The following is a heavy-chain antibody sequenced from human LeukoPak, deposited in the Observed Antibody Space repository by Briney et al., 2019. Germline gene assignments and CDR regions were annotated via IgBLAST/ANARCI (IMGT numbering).Heavy chain of an antibody. J-gene: IGHJ4*02. CDR1: GYSINSGYY. Sequence: SETLSLTCTVSGYSINSGYYWVWIRQPPGKGLEWIGSIYRSGSTNYNPSLKSRVTISVDTSKNQFSLKVSSVTATDTAMYYCARQTGSGLFTLPGGQGTLVTVSS. CDR3: ARQTGSGLFTLP. CDR2: IYRSGST. V-gene: IGHV4-38-2*02. D-gene: IGHD3/OR15-3a*01.